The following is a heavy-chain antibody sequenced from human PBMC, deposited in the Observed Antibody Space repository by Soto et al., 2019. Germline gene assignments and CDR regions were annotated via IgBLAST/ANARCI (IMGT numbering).Heavy chain of an antibody. CDR1: GYSISSGYY. Sequence: SETLSLTCAVSGYSISSGYYWGWLRQPPGKGLEWIGRIYHGGSTYYNPSLNSRVTLSIDMTNNHVSLILNSVTAADTAVYYGASVGPWGPYYYDSSPYTFQNWFDPWGQGTLVTVSS. J-gene: IGHJ5*02. D-gene: IGHD3-22*01. V-gene: IGHV4-38-2*01. CDR2: IYHGGST. CDR3: ASVGPWGPYYYDSSPYTFQNWFDP.